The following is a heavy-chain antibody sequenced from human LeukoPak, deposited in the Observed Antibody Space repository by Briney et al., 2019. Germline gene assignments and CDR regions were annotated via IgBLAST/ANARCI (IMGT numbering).Heavy chain of an antibody. CDR2: IKTDGRTT. V-gene: IGHV3-74*01. D-gene: IGHD3-9*01. CDR1: GFTFSPYW. CDR3: TTDLDFKLDY. J-gene: IGHJ4*02. Sequence: GGSLRLSCAVPGFTFSPYWMEWVRQPRGKGLGWVSRIKTDGRTTNYADSVKGRFTISRDNAKNTLYLQMNSLRAEDTAVYYCTTDLDFKLDYWGQGTLVTVSS.